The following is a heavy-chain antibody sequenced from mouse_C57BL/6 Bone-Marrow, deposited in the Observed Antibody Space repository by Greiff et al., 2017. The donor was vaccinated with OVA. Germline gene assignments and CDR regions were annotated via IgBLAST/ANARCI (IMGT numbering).Heavy chain of an antibody. CDR3: ARRRLDWYFDV. J-gene: IGHJ1*03. Sequence: VKLMESGAELVKPGASVKMSCKASGYTFTSYWITWVKQRPGQGLEWIGDIYPGSGSTNYNEKFKSKATLTVDTSSSTAYMQLSSLTSEDSAVYYCARRRLDWYFDVWGTGTTVTVSS. CDR1: GYTFTSYW. D-gene: IGHD4-1*01. CDR2: IYPGSGST. V-gene: IGHV1-55*01.